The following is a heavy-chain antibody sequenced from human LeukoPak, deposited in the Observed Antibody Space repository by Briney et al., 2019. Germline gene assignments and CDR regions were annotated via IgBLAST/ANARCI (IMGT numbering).Heavy chain of an antibody. D-gene: IGHD6-19*01. CDR2: VSPNGYTT. Sequence: PGGSLRLSCAASGFTLSNYNMNWVRQAPGKGLEWVSYVSPNGYTTHYADSVKGRFTISRDNAKDSLYLQMNSLRAEDTAVYYCARDSGSSSGWYLGYWGQGTLVTVSS. J-gene: IGHJ4*02. CDR1: GFTLSNYN. V-gene: IGHV3-48*01. CDR3: ARDSGSSSGWYLGY.